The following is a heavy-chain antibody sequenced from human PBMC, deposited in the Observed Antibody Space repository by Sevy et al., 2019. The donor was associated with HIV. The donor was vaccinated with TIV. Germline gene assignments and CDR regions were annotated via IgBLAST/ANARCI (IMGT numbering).Heavy chain of an antibody. D-gene: IGHD3-10*01. CDR3: ARISTVRGKFNWFDP. CDR2: IGAYNGNI. J-gene: IGHJ5*02. V-gene: IGHV1-18*01. CDR1: GYTFDCYG. Sequence: ASVKVSCKASGYTFDCYGISWVRQAPGQGLEWMGWIGAYNGNIKYAQNIQDRVTMTTDASTSTAYMELRSLRSDDTAVYFCARISTVRGKFNWFDPWGQGSLVTVSS.